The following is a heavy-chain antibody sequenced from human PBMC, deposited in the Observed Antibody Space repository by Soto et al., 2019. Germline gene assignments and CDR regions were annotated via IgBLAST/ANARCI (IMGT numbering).Heavy chain of an antibody. CDR1: GGTFSSYA. J-gene: IGHJ4*02. D-gene: IGHD5-18*01. CDR2: IIPIFGTA. Sequence: ASVKVSCKASGGTFSSYAISWVRQAPGQGLEWMGGIIPIFGTANYAQKFQGRVTITADESTSTAYMELSSLRSEDTAVYYCAADVGGYIYGLGKYWGPGTLVTVSS. CDR3: AADVGGYIYGLGKY. V-gene: IGHV1-69*13.